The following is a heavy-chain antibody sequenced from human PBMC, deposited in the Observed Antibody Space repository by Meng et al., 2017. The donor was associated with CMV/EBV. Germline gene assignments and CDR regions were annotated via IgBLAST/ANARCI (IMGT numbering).Heavy chain of an antibody. V-gene: IGHV1-2*02. CDR3: ARGGERDSSGYRYGMDP. J-gene: IGHJ5*02. Sequence: ASVKVSCKASGYTFTGYYMHWVRQAPGQGLEWMGWINPNSGGTNYAQKFQGRVTMTRDTSISTAYMELSRLRSDDTAVYYCARGGERDSSGYRYGMDPWGQGTLVTVSS. CDR2: INPNSGGT. D-gene: IGHD3-22*01. CDR1: GYTFTGYY.